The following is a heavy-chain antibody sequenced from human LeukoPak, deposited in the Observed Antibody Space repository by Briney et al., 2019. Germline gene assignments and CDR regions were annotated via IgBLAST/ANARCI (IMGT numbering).Heavy chain of an antibody. CDR2: ISSSSSYI. D-gene: IGHD3-10*01. CDR1: GFTFDDYA. V-gene: IGHV3-21*01. J-gene: IGHJ3*02. Sequence: GGSLRLSCAASGFTFDDYAMHWVRQAPGKGLEWVSSISSSSSYIYYADSVKGRFTISRDNAKNSLYLQMNSLRAEDTAVYYCARDPLGGYYGSGSYYNAGNAFDIWGQGTMVTVSS. CDR3: ARDPLGGYYGSGSYYNAGNAFDI.